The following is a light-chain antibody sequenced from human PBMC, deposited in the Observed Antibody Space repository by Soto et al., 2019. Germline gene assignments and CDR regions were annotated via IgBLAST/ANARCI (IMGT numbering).Light chain of an antibody. V-gene: IGKV1-39*01. CDR1: QSISSY. Sequence: DLQMTQSPSSLSASVGDRVTITCRASQSISSYLNWYQQKPGKAPKLLIYAASSLQSGVPSRFSGSGSGKDFTLTISSLQPEDFATYYCQQSYSTPRITFGQGTRLEIK. J-gene: IGKJ5*01. CDR3: QQSYSTPRIT. CDR2: AAS.